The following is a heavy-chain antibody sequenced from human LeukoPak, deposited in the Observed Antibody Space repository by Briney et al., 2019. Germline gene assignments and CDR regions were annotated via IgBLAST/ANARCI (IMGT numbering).Heavy chain of an antibody. CDR3: ARALEDILTGSYYFDY. Sequence: SETLSLTCAVYGGSFSGYYWSWIRQPPGKGLEWIGEINHSGSTNYNPSLKGRVTISVDTSKNQFSLKLSSVTAADTAVYYCARALEDILTGSYYFDYWGQGTLATVSS. D-gene: IGHD3-9*01. J-gene: IGHJ4*02. V-gene: IGHV4-34*01. CDR1: GGSFSGYY. CDR2: INHSGST.